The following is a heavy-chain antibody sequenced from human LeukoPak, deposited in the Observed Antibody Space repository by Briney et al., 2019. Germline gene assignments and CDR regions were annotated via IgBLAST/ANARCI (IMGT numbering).Heavy chain of an antibody. D-gene: IGHD6-6*01. V-gene: IGHV3-23*01. CDR2: LSDSGGST. CDR1: GFTFSSYA. CDR3: AKDKAGIAARLNGMDV. J-gene: IGHJ6*02. Sequence: GGSLRLSCAASGFTFSSYAMSWVRQAPGKGLEWVSGLSDSGGSTYYADSVKGRVTISRDSSKNTLYLQMNRLRAEETAVYYCAKDKAGIAARLNGMDVWGQGTTVTVSS.